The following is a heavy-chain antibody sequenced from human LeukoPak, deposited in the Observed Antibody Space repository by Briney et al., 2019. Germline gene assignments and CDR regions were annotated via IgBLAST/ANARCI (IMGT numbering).Heavy chain of an antibody. V-gene: IGHV4-39*07. CDR1: GGSISSSSYY. CDR3: ARGYCSSTSCYEVRGPKYYYYYYGMDV. D-gene: IGHD2-2*01. CDR2: IYYSGST. J-gene: IGHJ6*02. Sequence: SETLSLTCTVSGGSISSSSYYWGWIRQPPGKGLEWIGSIYYSGSTYYNPSLKSRVTISVDTSKNQFSLKLSSVTAADTAVYYCARGYCSSTSCYEVRGPKYYYYYYGMDVWGQGTTVTVSS.